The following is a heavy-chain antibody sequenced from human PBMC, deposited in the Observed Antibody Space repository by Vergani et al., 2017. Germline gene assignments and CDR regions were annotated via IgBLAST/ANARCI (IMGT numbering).Heavy chain of an antibody. CDR3: ARASYYDSSGYLDY. D-gene: IGHD3-22*01. CDR2: IWYDGSNK. V-gene: IGHV3-33*01. Sequence: VQLVESGGGVVQPGRSLRLSCAASGFTFSSYGMHWVRQAPGKGLEWVAVIWYDGSNKYYADSVKGRFTISRDNSKNTLYLQMNSLRAEDTAVYYCARASYYDSSGYLDYWGQGTLVTVSS. J-gene: IGHJ4*02. CDR1: GFTFSSYG.